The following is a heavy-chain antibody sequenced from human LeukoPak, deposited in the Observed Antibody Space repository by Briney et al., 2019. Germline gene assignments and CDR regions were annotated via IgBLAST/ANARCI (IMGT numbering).Heavy chain of an antibody. Sequence: SETLSLTCTVSGGSISSYYWSWIRQPPGKGLEWIGYIYYSGSTNYNPSLKSRVTISIDTSKNQFSLKLSSVTAADTAVYYCARLRYFDWLFDYWGQGTLVTVSS. V-gene: IGHV4-59*01. CDR1: GGSISSYY. CDR2: IYYSGST. J-gene: IGHJ4*02. CDR3: ARLRYFDWLFDY. D-gene: IGHD3-9*01.